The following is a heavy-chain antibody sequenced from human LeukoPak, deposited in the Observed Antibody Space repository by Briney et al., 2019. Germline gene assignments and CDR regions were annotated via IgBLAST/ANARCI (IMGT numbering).Heavy chain of an antibody. CDR2: ISERGGST. V-gene: IGHV3-23*01. Sequence: GSLRLSCAASGFTFSSYGMSWVRQAPGKGLEWVSGISERGGSTNYADSVKGRFIISRDTSKNTVYLQMNSLRVEDTAVYFCAKRGIVIRAVIIIGFHKEAYYFDYWGQGILVTVSS. CDR3: AKRGIVIRAVIIIGFHKEAYYFDY. D-gene: IGHD3-10*01. J-gene: IGHJ4*02. CDR1: GFTFSSYG.